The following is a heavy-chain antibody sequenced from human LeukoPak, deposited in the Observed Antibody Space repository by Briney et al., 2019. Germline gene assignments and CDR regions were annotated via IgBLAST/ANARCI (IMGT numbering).Heavy chain of an antibody. V-gene: IGHV4-4*07. D-gene: IGHD5-18*01. Sequence: SETLSLTCTVSGGSISSYYWSWIRQPAGKGLEWIGRIYTSGSTNYNPSLKSRVTMSVDTSKNQFSLKLSSVTAADTAVYYCARDLEDTAMVIHDYWGQGTLVTVSS. CDR2: IYTSGST. CDR3: ARDLEDTAMVIHDY. CDR1: GGSISSYY. J-gene: IGHJ4*02.